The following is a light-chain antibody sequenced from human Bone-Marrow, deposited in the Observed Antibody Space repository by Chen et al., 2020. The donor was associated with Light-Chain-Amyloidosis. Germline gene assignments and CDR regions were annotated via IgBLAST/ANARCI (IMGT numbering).Light chain of an antibody. CDR2: EVT. CDR1: SSDVGGDNH. CDR3: SSYTITNTLV. V-gene: IGLV2-14*01. Sequence: QSALTQPASVSGSPGQSITISCTGTSSDVGGDNHVSWYQQHPDKAPKLMIYEVTNRTSWVPDRFSGSKSDNTACLTISGLQTEDEADYFCSSYTITNTLVFGSGTRVTVL. J-gene: IGLJ1*01.